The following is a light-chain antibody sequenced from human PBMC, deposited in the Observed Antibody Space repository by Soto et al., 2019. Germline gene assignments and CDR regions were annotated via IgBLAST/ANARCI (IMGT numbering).Light chain of an antibody. CDR2: GDT. V-gene: IGLV1-40*01. J-gene: IGLJ2*01. CDR3: QSYDTALSVDVV. Sequence: QSVLTQPPSVSGAPGQRVTISCTGSSSTIGAGFDVHWYQQLPGTAPKLLIYGDTNRPSGVPDRFSGSKSGTSASLVITGLEAEDEAYYYCQSYDTALSVDVVFGGGTKVTVL. CDR1: SSTIGAGFD.